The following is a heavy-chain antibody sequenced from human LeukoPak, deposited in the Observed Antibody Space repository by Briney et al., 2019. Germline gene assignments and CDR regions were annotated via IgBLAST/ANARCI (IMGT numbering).Heavy chain of an antibody. D-gene: IGHD1-26*01. CDR3: VRSSGGSYYGLDY. CDR2: IIPIFGTA. V-gene: IGHV1-69*05. J-gene: IGHJ4*02. Sequence: AASVNVSCKASGGTFSSYAISWVRQAPGQGLEWMGGIIPIFGTANYAQKFQGRVTITTDESTSTAYMELSSLRSEDTAVYYCVRSSGGSYYGLDYWGQGTLVTVSS. CDR1: GGTFSSYA.